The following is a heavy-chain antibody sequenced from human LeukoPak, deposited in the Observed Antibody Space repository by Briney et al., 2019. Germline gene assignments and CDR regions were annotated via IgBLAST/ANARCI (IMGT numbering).Heavy chain of an antibody. V-gene: IGHV4-34*01. CDR2: INHNGGT. CDR1: GGSFSGYF. D-gene: IGHD1-26*01. Sequence: PSETLSLTCAVYGGSFSGYFWSWIRQPPGKGLEWIGDINHNGGTNYNPSLKSRVTISVDTSKNQFSLKMSSVTAADTAVYYCAREGELPFDYWGQGTLVTVSS. CDR3: AREGELPFDY. J-gene: IGHJ4*02.